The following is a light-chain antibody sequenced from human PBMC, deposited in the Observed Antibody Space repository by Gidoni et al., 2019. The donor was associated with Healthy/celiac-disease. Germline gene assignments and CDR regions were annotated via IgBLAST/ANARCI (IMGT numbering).Light chain of an antibody. CDR1: QSISSW. J-gene: IGKJ5*01. CDR2: KAS. CDR3: QQYNSYSIT. V-gene: IGKV1-5*03. Sequence: IQMTQSPSTLSASVGDRVTINCRASQSISSWLAWYQQKPGKAPKLLIYKASSLESGVPSRFSGSGSGTEFTLTISSLQPDDFATYYCQQYNSYSITCGQGTRLEIK.